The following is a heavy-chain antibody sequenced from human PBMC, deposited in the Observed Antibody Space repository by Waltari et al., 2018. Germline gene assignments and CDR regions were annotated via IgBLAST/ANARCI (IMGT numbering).Heavy chain of an antibody. CDR2: INAGNGNT. V-gene: IGHV1-3*01. CDR3: ARAPYCSSTSCYGGAFDI. Sequence: QVQLVQSGAEVKKPGASVKVSCKASGYTFTSYAMHWVRQAPGQRLEWMGWINAGNGNTKYSQKFQGRVTITRDTSASTAYMELSSLRSEDTAVYYCARAPYCSSTSCYGGAFDIWGQGTMVTVSS. CDR1: GYTFTSYA. J-gene: IGHJ3*02. D-gene: IGHD2-2*01.